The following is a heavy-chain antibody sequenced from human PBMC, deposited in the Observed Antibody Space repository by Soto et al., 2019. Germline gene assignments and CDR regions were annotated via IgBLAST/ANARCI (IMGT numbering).Heavy chain of an antibody. CDR3: ALDAGSDVFDI. J-gene: IGHJ3*02. D-gene: IGHD3-10*01. V-gene: IGHV1-69*02. CDR2: IVPMVGRT. Sequence: QVQLVQSGAEVKKTGSSVKVSCKASGGSFSSYTISWVRQAPGQGLEWMGRIVPMVGRTIYAQKFQGRVAIFADKSTTTAYMDLSNLASEDTAMYYCALDAGSDVFDIWGQGTLVTVSS. CDR1: GGSFSSYT.